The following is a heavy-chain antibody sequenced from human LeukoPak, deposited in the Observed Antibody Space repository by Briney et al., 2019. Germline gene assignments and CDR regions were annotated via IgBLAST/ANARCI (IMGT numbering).Heavy chain of an antibody. Sequence: PGGSLRLSCAASGFTFSDYYMSWIRQAPGKGLEWVSYISSSSYTNYADSVKGRFTISRDNAKNSLYLQMNSLRAEDTAVYYCARAPHYSNYGPYYYGMDVWGQGTTVTVSS. V-gene: IGHV3-11*06. D-gene: IGHD4-11*01. CDR3: ARAPHYSNYGPYYYGMDV. CDR2: ISSSSYT. J-gene: IGHJ6*02. CDR1: GFTFSDYY.